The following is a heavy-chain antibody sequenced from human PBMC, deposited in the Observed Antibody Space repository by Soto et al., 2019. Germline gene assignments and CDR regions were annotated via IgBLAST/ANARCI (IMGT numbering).Heavy chain of an antibody. D-gene: IGHD3-3*01. V-gene: IGHV1-58*01. J-gene: IGHJ6*02. CDR3: AAAYDFWSGIQRGYYYYGMDV. Sequence: SVKVSCKASGFTFTSSAVQWVRQARGQRLEWIGWIVVGSGNTKYAQKFQERVTITRDMSTSTAYMELSSLRSEDTAVYYCAAAYDFWSGIQRGYYYYGMDVWGQGTTVTVSS. CDR1: GFTFTSSA. CDR2: IVVGSGNT.